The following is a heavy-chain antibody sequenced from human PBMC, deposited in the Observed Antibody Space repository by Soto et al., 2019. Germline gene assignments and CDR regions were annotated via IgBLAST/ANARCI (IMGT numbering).Heavy chain of an antibody. CDR1: GGSISSGGYY. CDR3: AREREPYYDFWSGSLGRYYYYYMDV. CDR2: IYYSGST. Sequence: SETLSLTCTVPGGSISSGGYYWSWIRQHPGKGLEWIGYIYYSGSTYYNPSLKSRVTISVDTSKNQFSLKLSSVTAADTAVYYCAREREPYYDFWSGSLGRYYYYYMDVWGKGTTVTVSS. J-gene: IGHJ6*03. V-gene: IGHV4-31*03. D-gene: IGHD3-3*01.